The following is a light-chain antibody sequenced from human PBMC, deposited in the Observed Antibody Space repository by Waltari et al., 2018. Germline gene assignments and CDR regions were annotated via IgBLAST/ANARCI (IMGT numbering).Light chain of an antibody. CDR3: QQYDNWLGT. J-gene: IGKJ1*01. Sequence: EIVITYSPATLSAVPGERSIPSCRASQSIRSNLAWYQHKPGQAPRLLIYCASTRATGIPARFSGSGSGTEFTLTISSLQSEDFAVYFCQQYDNWLGTFGQGTKVEIK. CDR1: QSIRSN. V-gene: IGKV3-15*01. CDR2: CAS.